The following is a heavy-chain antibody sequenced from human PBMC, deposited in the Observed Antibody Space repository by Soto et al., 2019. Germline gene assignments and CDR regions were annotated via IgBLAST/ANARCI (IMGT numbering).Heavy chain of an antibody. CDR2: ISYDGSNK. CDR1: GFTFSSYA. D-gene: IGHD6-19*01. J-gene: IGHJ3*02. Sequence: QVQLVESGGGVVQPGRSLRLSCAASGFTFSSYAMHWVRQAPGKGLEWVAVISYDGSNKYYADSVKGRFTIPRDNSKNTLYLQMNSLRAEDTAVYYCASSFVAADDAFDIWGQGTMVTVSS. CDR3: ASSFVAADDAFDI. V-gene: IGHV3-30-3*01.